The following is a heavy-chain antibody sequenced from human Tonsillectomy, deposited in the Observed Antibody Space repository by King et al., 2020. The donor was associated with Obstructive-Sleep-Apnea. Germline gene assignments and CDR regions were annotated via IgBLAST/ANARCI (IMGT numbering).Heavy chain of an antibody. CDR1: GITFSSYS. Sequence: VQLVESWGGLVKPGGSLRLSCAASGITFSSYSMNWVRQAPGKGLEWGSYISSSTSNIYYADSVKGRFTISRENAKNSLYLQMNSLSSEDTDVYYCATGGPDAFDFWGRGTMVTVSS. CDR2: ISSSTSNI. D-gene: IGHD3-16*01. V-gene: IGHV3-48*04. J-gene: IGHJ3*01. CDR3: ATGGPDAFDF.